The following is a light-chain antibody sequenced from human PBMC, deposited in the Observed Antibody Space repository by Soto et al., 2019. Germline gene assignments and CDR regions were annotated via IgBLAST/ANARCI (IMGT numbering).Light chain of an antibody. Sequence: ENVLTQSPGTLSLSPGERATLSCRASQSVTSSYLAWYQQKPGQAPRLLIYGASSRATGIPDRFSGSGSETDFTLTISRLEPEDFAVYYCQQYGSSPLTFGGGTKVEIK. CDR2: GAS. V-gene: IGKV3-20*01. CDR1: QSVTSSY. CDR3: QQYGSSPLT. J-gene: IGKJ4*01.